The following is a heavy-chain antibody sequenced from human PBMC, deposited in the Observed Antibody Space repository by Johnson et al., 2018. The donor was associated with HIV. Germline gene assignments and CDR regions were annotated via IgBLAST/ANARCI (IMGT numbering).Heavy chain of an antibody. J-gene: IGHJ3*02. Sequence: QVQLVESGGGVVQPGRSLRLSCAASGITFSNYGTHWVRQAPGKGLEWVAGLWYDGSNKSYADSVKGRFSISRDNSKNTLYLQLNSLRADDTAVYYCAKCIWGSSLIDAFDIWGQGTMVTVSS. CDR1: GITFSNYG. CDR3: AKCIWGSSLIDAFDI. V-gene: IGHV3-33*06. CDR2: LWYDGSNK. D-gene: IGHD6-13*01.